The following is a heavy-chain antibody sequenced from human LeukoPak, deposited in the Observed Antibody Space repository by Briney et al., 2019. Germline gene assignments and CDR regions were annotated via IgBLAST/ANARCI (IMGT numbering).Heavy chain of an antibody. D-gene: IGHD1-1*01. Sequence: GGSLRPSCVVSAFTFSGYSMHWVRQAPGKGLEWVAFISHDGSNKYCADSLKGRLTISRDNSKNTLFLQMNSLRPEDTAVYYCARVGYDYNWYDAFDIWGQGTMVTVSS. CDR1: AFTFSGYS. J-gene: IGHJ3*02. V-gene: IGHV3-30*04. CDR3: ARVGYDYNWYDAFDI. CDR2: ISHDGSNK.